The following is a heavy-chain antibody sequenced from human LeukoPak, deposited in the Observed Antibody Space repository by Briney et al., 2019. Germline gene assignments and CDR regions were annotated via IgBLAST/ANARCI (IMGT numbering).Heavy chain of an antibody. CDR1: GFTFSNAW. CDR2: IKSKTDGGTT. J-gene: IGHJ4*02. V-gene: IGHV3-15*01. CDR3: TTDRVGYSSSWFSYFAY. Sequence: KPGGSLRLSCAASGFTFSNAWMSWVLQAPGKGLEWVGRIKSKTDGGTTDYAAPVKGRFTISRDDSKNTLYLQMNSLKTEDTAVYYCTTDRVGYSSSWFSYFAYWGQGTLVTVSS. D-gene: IGHD6-13*01.